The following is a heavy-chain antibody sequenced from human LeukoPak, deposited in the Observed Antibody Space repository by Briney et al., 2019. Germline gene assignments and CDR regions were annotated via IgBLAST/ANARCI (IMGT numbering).Heavy chain of an antibody. CDR1: GGSFSGYY. D-gene: IGHD6-13*01. CDR2: INHSGST. J-gene: IGHJ4*02. CDR3: ATGAGYISSWPFDY. V-gene: IGHV4-34*01. Sequence: PSETLSLTCAVYGGSFSGYYWSWIRQPPGRGLEWIGEINHSGSTNYNPSLKSRVTISVDTSKNQFSLKLSSVTAADTAVYYCATGAGYISSWPFDYWGQGTLATVSS.